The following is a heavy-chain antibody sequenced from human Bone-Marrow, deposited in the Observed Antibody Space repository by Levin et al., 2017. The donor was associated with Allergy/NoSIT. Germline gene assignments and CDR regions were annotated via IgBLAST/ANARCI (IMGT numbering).Heavy chain of an antibody. D-gene: IGHD5-12*01. Sequence: GESLKISCVASGFTFSSYWMNWVRQAPGKGLEWVANIKQDGREKNCVDSVKGRFTISRDNAKNSLYLQMNSLRAEDTAIYYCARDQDIVTTPFDYWGQGTLVTVSS. CDR2: IKQDGREK. V-gene: IGHV3-7*01. J-gene: IGHJ4*02. CDR1: GFTFSSYW. CDR3: ARDQDIVTTPFDY.